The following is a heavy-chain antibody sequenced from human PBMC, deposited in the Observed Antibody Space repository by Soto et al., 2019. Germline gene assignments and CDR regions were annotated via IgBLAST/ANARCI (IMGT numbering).Heavy chain of an antibody. D-gene: IGHD3-22*01. Sequence: SETLSLTCAVSGYSISSGYYWGWIRQPPGKGLEWIGSIYHSGSTYYNPSLKSRVTISVDTSKIQFSLKLSSVTAADTAVYYCARQSGYAEYYYDRSGYYFDYWGQGTLVTVSS. CDR1: GYSISSGYY. CDR3: ARQSGYAEYYYDRSGYYFDY. CDR2: IYHSGST. J-gene: IGHJ4*02. V-gene: IGHV4-38-2*01.